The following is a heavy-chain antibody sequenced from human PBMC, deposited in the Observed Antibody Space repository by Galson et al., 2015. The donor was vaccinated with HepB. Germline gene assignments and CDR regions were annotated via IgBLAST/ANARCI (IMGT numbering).Heavy chain of an antibody. Sequence: PALVKPTQTLTLTCTFSGFSLSTSGMCVSWIRQPPGKALEWLALIDWDDDKYYSTSLKTRLTISKDTSKNQVVLTMTNMDPVDTATYYCARGGYSSSWYGVLDYWGPGTLVTVSS. CDR1: GFSLSTSGMC. V-gene: IGHV2-70*01. CDR3: ARGGYSSSWYGVLDY. J-gene: IGHJ4*02. D-gene: IGHD6-13*01. CDR2: IDWDDDK.